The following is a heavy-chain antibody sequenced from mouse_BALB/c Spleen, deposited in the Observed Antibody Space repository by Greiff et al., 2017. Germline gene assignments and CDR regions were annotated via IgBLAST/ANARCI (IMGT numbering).Heavy chain of an antibody. V-gene: IGHV5-6-3*01. J-gene: IGHJ3*01. CDR2: INSNGGST. CDR1: GFTFSSYG. Sequence: EVMLVESGGGLVQPGGSLKLSCAASGFTFSSYGMAWVRQTPDKRLELVATINSNGGSTYYPDSVKGRFTISRDNAKNTLYLQMSSLKSEDTAMYYCARDRGYSWFAYWGQGTLVTVSA. CDR3: ARDRGYSWFAY. D-gene: IGHD2-14*01.